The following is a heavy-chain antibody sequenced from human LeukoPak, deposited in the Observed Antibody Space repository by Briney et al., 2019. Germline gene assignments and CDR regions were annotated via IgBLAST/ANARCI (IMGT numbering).Heavy chain of an antibody. V-gene: IGHV4-59*01. Sequence: PSETLSLTCTVSGGSISGYYWSWIRQPPGKGLEWIGQIYYSGTTYYNPSLKSRVTISIDTSKNQFSLRLSPVTAADTAVYYCARVRSNGSGSYYHNWFDPWGQGTLVTVSS. CDR1: GGSISGYY. D-gene: IGHD3-10*01. CDR2: IYYSGTT. J-gene: IGHJ5*02. CDR3: ARVRSNGSGSYYHNWFDP.